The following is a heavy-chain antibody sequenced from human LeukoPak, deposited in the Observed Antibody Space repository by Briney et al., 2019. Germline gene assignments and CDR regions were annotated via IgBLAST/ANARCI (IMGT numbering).Heavy chain of an antibody. CDR1: GFTFSSYA. Sequence: GGSLRLSCAASGFTFSSYAMSWVRQAPGKGLEWDSGISGSGGSTYYADSVKGRFTISRDISKNTLYVQMNSLRAEDAAVYYCAKDKGWGYSSYDYYGMDVWGQGTTVTVSS. V-gene: IGHV3-23*01. CDR3: AKDKGWGYSSYDYYGMDV. D-gene: IGHD1-26*01. CDR2: ISGSGGST. J-gene: IGHJ6*02.